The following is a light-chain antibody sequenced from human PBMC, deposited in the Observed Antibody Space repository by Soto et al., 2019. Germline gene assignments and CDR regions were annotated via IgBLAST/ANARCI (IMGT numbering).Light chain of an antibody. CDR3: QQYGSSPWT. Sequence: ETVLTQSPGTLSLSPGERATLSSRASQTIRSNYLAGYRQTPGQAPRLLSYGASNRATGIAARFSGSGSGTDFTLIISRLEPEDFALYYCQQYGSSPWTFGQGTKVEIK. CDR2: GAS. V-gene: IGKV3-20*01. CDR1: QTIRSNY. J-gene: IGKJ1*01.